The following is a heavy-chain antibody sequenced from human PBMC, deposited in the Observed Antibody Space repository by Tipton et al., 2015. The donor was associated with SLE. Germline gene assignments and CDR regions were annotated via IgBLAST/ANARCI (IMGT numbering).Heavy chain of an antibody. V-gene: IGHV3-30*02. J-gene: IGHJ4*02. CDR3: AKGSYYDSSGPIDY. CDR1: GFTFSSYG. CDR2: IRYDGSNK. Sequence: SLRLSCAASGFTFSSYGMHWVRQAPGKGLEWVAFIRYDGSNKYYADSVKGRFTISRDNSKNTLYLQMNSLRAEDTALYYCAKGSYYDSSGPIDYWGQGTLVTVSS. D-gene: IGHD3-22*01.